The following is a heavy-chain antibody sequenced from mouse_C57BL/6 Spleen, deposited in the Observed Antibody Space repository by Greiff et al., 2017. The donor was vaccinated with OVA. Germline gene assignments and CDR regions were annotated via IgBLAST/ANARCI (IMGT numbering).Heavy chain of an antibody. D-gene: IGHD2-4*01. CDR3: ARITTRIFDY. CDR2: IYWDDDK. V-gene: IGHV8-12*01. J-gene: IGHJ2*01. CDR1: GFSLSTSGMG. Sequence: QVTLKESGPGLLQSSQTLSLTCSFSGFSLSTSGMGVSWIRQPSGKGLEWLAHIYWDDDKRYNPSLKSRLTISKDTSRNQVFLKITSVDTADTATYYCARITTRIFDYWGQGTTLTVSS.